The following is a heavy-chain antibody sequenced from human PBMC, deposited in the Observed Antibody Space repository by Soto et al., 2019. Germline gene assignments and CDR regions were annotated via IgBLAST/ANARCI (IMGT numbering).Heavy chain of an antibody. CDR1: GFTFSSYW. J-gene: IGHJ4*02. V-gene: IGHV3-74*01. D-gene: IGHD2-15*01. Sequence: PGGSLRLSCAASGFTFSSYWMHWVRQAPGKGLVWVSRINSDGSSTSSADSVKGRFTISRDNAKNTLYLQMNSLRAEDTAVYYCASPAVVAAWYFDYWGQGTLVTVSS. CDR2: INSDGSST. CDR3: ASPAVVAAWYFDY.